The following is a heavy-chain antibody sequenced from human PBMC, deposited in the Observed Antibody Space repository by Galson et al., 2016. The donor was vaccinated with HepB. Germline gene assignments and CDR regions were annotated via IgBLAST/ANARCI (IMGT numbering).Heavy chain of an antibody. D-gene: IGHD2-2*01. CDR1: GFTFSDYY. J-gene: IGHJ4*02. CDR3: ARAFYCTSTRCVPTPDPFFDY. Sequence: SLRLSCAASGFTFSDYYMTWIRQAPGKGLEWISYISSDTTTVYYADSVKGRITISRDNAENSLHLQLKSLRAEDTAVYYCARAFYCTSTRCVPTPDPFFDYWGQGTLVTVSS. V-gene: IGHV3-11*01. CDR2: ISSDTTTV.